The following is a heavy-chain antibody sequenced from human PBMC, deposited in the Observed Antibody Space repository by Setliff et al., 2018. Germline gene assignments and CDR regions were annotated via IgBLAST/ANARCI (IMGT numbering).Heavy chain of an antibody. CDR1: GYSISSGFY. D-gene: IGHD1-26*01. V-gene: IGHV4-38-2*01. CDR3: GRPLVGVTTGFEN. CDR2: IDHSGST. J-gene: IGHJ4*02. Sequence: ALETLSLTCAVSGYSISSGFYWGWIRQPPGKGLEWIGSIDHSGSTHYNPSLKSRVTISVDTAKNQFSLKLRSVTAADTAVYYCGRPLVGVTTGFENWGQGTLVTVSS.